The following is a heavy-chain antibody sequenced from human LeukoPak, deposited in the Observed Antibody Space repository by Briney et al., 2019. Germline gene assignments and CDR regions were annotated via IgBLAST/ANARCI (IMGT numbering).Heavy chain of an antibody. Sequence: PSETLSLTCTVSGGSISSSSYYWGWIRQPPGKGLEWIGGIYYSGSTYYNPSLKSRVTISVDTSKNQFSLKLSSVTAADTAVYYCARNPLEMSTIGYFDYWGTGTLVTVAS. V-gene: IGHV4-39*01. CDR2: IYYSGST. CDR3: ARNPLEMSTIGYFDY. D-gene: IGHD5-24*01. J-gene: IGHJ4*02. CDR1: GGSISSSSYY.